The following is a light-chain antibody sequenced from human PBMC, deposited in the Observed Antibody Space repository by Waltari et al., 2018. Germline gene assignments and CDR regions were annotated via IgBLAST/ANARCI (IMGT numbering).Light chain of an antibody. V-gene: IGLV8-61*01. CDR3: SMYMGSGVWV. CDR1: SGSVSRTSY. CDR2: KGI. J-gene: IGLJ3*02. Sequence: QTVVTQEPSLSVSPGGTVTLTCALSSGSVSRTSYPTWYQQTPGQPPRTVGYKGISRSAGFPGRFACSILWNTAALTITGAQADDESDYYCSMYMGSGVWVFGGGTKLTVL.